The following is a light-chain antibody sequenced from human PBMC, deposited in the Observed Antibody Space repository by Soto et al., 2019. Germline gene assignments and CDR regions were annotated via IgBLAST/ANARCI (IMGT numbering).Light chain of an antibody. V-gene: IGKV3D-15*01. CDR1: QSISSY. Sequence: EVVLTQSPGTLSLPPGARATLSCRASQSISSYLAWYQQKPGQAPSLLIYDASSRATGIPARFSGSGSGTEFTLTISSLQSEYFAVYYCQQYNNWLTFGGGTKVDIK. J-gene: IGKJ4*01. CDR2: DAS. CDR3: QQYNNWLT.